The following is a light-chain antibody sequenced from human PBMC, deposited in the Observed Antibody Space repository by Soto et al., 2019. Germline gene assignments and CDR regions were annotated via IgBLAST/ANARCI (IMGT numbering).Light chain of an antibody. CDR1: QSIGVR. J-gene: IGKJ1*01. CDR2: DAS. Sequence: EIVLTQSPATLALSPWERATLSCRASQSIGVRLGWYQQKAGQAPRLLIFDASNRATGVPARFSGSGSGTDFTLPLGSLEPEDFAVYYCQQRENWPTFGQGTKVHI. CDR3: QQRENWPT. V-gene: IGKV3-11*01.